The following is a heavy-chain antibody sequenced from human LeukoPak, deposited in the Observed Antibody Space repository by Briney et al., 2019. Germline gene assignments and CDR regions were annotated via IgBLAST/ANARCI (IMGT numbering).Heavy chain of an antibody. V-gene: IGHV3-53*04. CDR1: GFTFSNAW. J-gene: IGHJ5*02. CDR3: ARDTDYDFWSGYYH. CDR2: IYSGGST. D-gene: IGHD3-3*01. Sequence: GGSLRLSCAASGFTFSNAWMSWVRQAPGKGLEWVSVIYSGGSTYYADSVKGRFTISRHNSKNTLYLQMNSLRAEDTAVYYCARDTDYDFWSGYYHWGQGTLVTVSS.